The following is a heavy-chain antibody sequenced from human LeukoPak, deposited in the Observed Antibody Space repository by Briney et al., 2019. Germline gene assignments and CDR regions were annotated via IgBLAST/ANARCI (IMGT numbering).Heavy chain of an antibody. J-gene: IGHJ4*02. D-gene: IGHD1-20*01. Sequence: SETLSLTCTVSGGSISSSSYYWGWIRQPPGKGLEWIGSIYYSGSTYYNPSLKSRVTISVDTSKNQFSLKLSSVTAADTAVYYCARGYRWLTGTTRSLPPNKPFDYWAQGTLVTVSS. V-gene: IGHV4-39*07. CDR1: GGSISSSSYY. CDR2: IYYSGST. CDR3: ARGYRWLTGTTRSLPPNKPFDY.